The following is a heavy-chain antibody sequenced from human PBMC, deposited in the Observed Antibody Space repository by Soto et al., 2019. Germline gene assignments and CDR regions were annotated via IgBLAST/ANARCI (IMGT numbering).Heavy chain of an antibody. CDR3: ARHRWKVLMVYH. V-gene: IGHV3-23*01. J-gene: IGHJ4*02. CDR1: GFTFSSYA. D-gene: IGHD2-8*01. Sequence: SLRLSCAASGFTFSSYAMSWVRQAPGKGLEWVSAISGSGGSTYYADSVKGRFTISVDKSKNQFSLKLSSVTAADTAVYYCARHRWKVLMVYHWGQGTLVTVSS. CDR2: ISGSGGST.